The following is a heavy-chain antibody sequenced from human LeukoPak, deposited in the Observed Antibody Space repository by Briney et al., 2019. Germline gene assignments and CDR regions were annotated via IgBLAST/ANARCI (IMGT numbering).Heavy chain of an antibody. V-gene: IGHV4-30-4*01. CDR2: IYYSGST. D-gene: IGHD6-13*01. J-gene: IGHJ4*02. CDR1: GGSISSGDYY. CDR3: ARIEKQNGYVPDY. Sequence: SETLSLTCTVSGGSISSGDYYWSWIRQPPGKGLEWIGYIYYSGSTYYNPSLKSRVTISVDTSKNQFSLKLSSVTAADTAVYYCARIEKQNGYVPDYWGQGTLVTVSS.